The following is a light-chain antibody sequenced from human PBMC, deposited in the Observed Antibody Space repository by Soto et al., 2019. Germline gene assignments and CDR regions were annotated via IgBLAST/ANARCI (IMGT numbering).Light chain of an antibody. Sequence: QSVLAQPPSASGSPGQSVTISCTGSGSDIGAYNFVSWYQQHPGKAPKLMIFGVTERPSGVPDRFSGSKPGNTASLTVSGLQADDEAVYYCYSYAGRNIWVFGGGTKLPVL. CDR3: YSYAGRNIWV. CDR2: GVT. CDR1: GSDIGAYNF. J-gene: IGLJ3*02. V-gene: IGLV2-8*01.